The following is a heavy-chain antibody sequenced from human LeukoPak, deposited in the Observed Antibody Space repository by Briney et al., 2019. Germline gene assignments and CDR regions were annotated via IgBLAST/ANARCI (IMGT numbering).Heavy chain of an antibody. CDR1: GGSFSGYY. Sequence: SETLSLTCAVYGGSFSGYYWSWIRQPPGKGLEWIGEINHSGSTNYNPSLKSRVTISVDTSKNQFSLKLSSVTAADTAVYYCARASPVSTVWTPKYYFDYWGQGTLVTVSS. J-gene: IGHJ4*02. V-gene: IGHV4-34*01. CDR3: ARASPVSTVWTPKYYFDY. D-gene: IGHD3-16*01. CDR2: INHSGST.